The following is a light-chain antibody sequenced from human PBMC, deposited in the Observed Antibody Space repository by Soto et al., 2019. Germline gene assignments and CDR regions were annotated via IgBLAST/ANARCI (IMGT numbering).Light chain of an antibody. CDR2: GAS. CDR3: QQYGRSPWT. Sequence: EIVLTQSPGTLSLSPGDRATLSCRASQSVSSSYLAWYQQKPGQAPGLLIYGASSRATGIPDRFSGSGSGTDFTLTISRLEPEDFAVYYCQQYGRSPWTFGQGTKGEVK. CDR1: QSVSSSY. V-gene: IGKV3-20*01. J-gene: IGKJ1*01.